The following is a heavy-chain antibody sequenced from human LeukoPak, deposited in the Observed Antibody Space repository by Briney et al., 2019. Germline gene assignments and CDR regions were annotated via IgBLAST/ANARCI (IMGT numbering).Heavy chain of an antibody. D-gene: IGHD2-15*01. J-gene: IGHJ3*02. CDR1: GYTFTSYG. CDR2: INPNSGGT. CDR3: ARIVVVVAATPHDAFDI. V-gene: IGHV1-2*02. Sequence: ASVKVSCKASGYTFTSYGISWVLQAPGQGLEWMGWINPNSGGTNYAQKFQGRVTMTRGTSISTAYMELSRLRSDDTTVYYCARIVVVVAATPHDAFDIWGQGTMVTVSS.